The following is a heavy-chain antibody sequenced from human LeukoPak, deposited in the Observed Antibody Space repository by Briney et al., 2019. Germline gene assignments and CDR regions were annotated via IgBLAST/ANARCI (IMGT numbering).Heavy chain of an antibody. CDR2: INPNSGGT. D-gene: IGHD5-18*01. CDR1: GYTFTGYY. Sequence: ASVKVSCKASGYTFTGYYMHWVRQAPGQGLGWMGWINPNSGGTNYAQKFQGRVTMTRDTYISTAYMELSRLRSDDTAVYYCARVEDTAMNYYYGMDVWGQGTTVTVSS. CDR3: ARVEDTAMNYYYGMDV. V-gene: IGHV1-2*02. J-gene: IGHJ6*02.